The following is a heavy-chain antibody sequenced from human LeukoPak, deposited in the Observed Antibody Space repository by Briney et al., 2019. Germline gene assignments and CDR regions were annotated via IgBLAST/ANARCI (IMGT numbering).Heavy chain of an antibody. CDR2: INHSGST. V-gene: IGHV4-34*01. J-gene: IGHJ5*02. CDR1: GGSFSGYY. D-gene: IGHD5-18*01. Sequence: SETLSLTCAVYGGSFSGYYWSWIRQPPGKGLEWIGEINHSGSTNYNPSLKSRVTISVDTSKNQFSLKLSSVTAADTAVYYCARRTQLWLRGQWFDPWGQGALVTVSS. CDR3: ARRTQLWLRGQWFDP.